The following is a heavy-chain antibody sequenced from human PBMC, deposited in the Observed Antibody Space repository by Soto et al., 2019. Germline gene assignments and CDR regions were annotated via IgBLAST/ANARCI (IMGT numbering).Heavy chain of an antibody. V-gene: IGHV3-9*01. CDR2: ISWNSGSI. CDR1: GFTFDDYA. Sequence: EVQLVESGGGLVQPGRSLRLSCAASGFTFDDYAMHWVRQAPGKGLEWVSGISWNSGSIGYADSVKGRFTISRDNAKNSLYLQMNSLRAEDTALYYCAAGDSGWPFDYWGQGTLVTVSS. J-gene: IGHJ4*02. D-gene: IGHD6-19*01. CDR3: AAGDSGWPFDY.